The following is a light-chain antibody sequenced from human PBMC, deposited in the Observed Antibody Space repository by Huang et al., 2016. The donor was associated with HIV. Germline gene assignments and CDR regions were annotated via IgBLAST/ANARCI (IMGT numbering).Light chain of an antibody. Sequence: DIQMTQSPSSLSASVGDRVTITCRATQSVTKYLNWYQQKPGKAPKLLIYGADSLQTGVPARFSGSGSGTDFTLTISSLQPEDFATYYCQQSSSPPPTFGPGTKVDIK. V-gene: IGKV1-39*01. J-gene: IGKJ3*01. CDR2: GAD. CDR3: QQSSSPPPT. CDR1: QSVTKY.